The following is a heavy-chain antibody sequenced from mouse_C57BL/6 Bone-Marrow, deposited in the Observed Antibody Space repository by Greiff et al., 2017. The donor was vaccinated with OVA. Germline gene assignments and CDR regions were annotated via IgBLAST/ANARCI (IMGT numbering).Heavy chain of an antibody. D-gene: IGHD1-1*01. CDR2: IYPRSGNT. CDR1: GYTFTSYG. V-gene: IGHV1-81*01. J-gene: IGHJ3*01. CDR3: ARYYYGSSYRWFAY. Sequence: QVHVKQSGAELARPGASVKLSCKASGYTFTSYGISWVKQRTGQGLEWIGEIYPRSGNTYYNEKFKGKATLTADKSSSTAYMELRSLTSEDSAVYFCARYYYGSSYRWFAYWGQGTLVTVSA.